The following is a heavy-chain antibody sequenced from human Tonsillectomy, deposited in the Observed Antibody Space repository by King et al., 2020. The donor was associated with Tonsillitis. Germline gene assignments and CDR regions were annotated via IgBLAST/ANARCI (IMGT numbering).Heavy chain of an antibody. D-gene: IGHD3-3*01. CDR2: IFSNDEK. V-gene: IGHV2-26*01. CDR1: GFSLSNARMG. CDR3: ARTGFWSGYYTFHFDY. J-gene: IGHJ4*02. Sequence: TLKESGPVLVKPTETLTLTCTVSGFSLSNARMGVSWIRQPPGGALEWLAHIFSNDEKSYSTSLKTRLTISKDTSKSQVVLTMTNMDPEDTATYYCARTGFWSGYYTFHFDYWGQGSLVTVSS.